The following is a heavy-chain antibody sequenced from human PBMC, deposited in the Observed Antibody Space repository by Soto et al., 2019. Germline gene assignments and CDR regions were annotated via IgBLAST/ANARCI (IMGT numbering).Heavy chain of an antibody. CDR3: AKRYSSGWVFDY. CDR1: GFTFSSYA. V-gene: IGHV3-23*01. Sequence: PGGSLRLSCAASGFTFSSYAMSWVRQATGKGLEWVSAISGSGGSTYYADSVKGRFTISRDNSKNTLYLQMNSLRAEDTAVYYCAKRYSSGWVFDYWGQGTLVTVSS. J-gene: IGHJ4*02. D-gene: IGHD6-19*01. CDR2: ISGSGGST.